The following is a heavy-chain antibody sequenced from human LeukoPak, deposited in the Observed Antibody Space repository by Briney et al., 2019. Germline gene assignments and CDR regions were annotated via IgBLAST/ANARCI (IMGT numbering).Heavy chain of an antibody. D-gene: IGHD4-23*01. Sequence: GGSLRLSCAASGFTFSSYWMSWVRQAPGKGLEWVANIKQDGSEKYYVDSVKGRFTISRDNAKNSLYLQMNSLRAEDTAVYYCARDLSTVVTPDYFDYWGQGTLVTVSS. V-gene: IGHV3-7*01. CDR2: IKQDGSEK. J-gene: IGHJ4*02. CDR3: ARDLSTVVTPDYFDY. CDR1: GFTFSSYW.